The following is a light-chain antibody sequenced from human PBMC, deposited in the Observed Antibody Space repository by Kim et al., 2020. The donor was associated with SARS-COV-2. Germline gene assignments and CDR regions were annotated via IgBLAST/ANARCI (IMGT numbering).Light chain of an antibody. Sequence: SYELTQPPSVSVSPGQTASITCSGDKLDDRYVGWYQQKPGQSPFLIIYQDAKWPSGIPERFSGASSGNTATLTISGTQSIDEADYYCQAWDSGTAGVFGGGTQLTVL. V-gene: IGLV3-1*01. J-gene: IGLJ2*01. CDR3: QAWDSGTAGV. CDR1: KLDDRY. CDR2: QDA.